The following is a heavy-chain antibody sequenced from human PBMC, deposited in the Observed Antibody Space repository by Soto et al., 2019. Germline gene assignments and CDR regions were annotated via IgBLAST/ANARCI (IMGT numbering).Heavy chain of an antibody. CDR1: GFTFSSYA. Sequence: QVQLVESGGGVVQPGRSLRLSCAASGFTFSSYAMHWVRQAPGKGLEWVAVISYDGSNKYYADSVKGRFTISRDNSKNTLYLQMNSLRAEDTAVYYCARDQIGDYEAAHVGSHCGMDVWGQGTTVTVSS. CDR2: ISYDGSNK. CDR3: ARDQIGDYEAAHVGSHCGMDV. D-gene: IGHD4-17*01. J-gene: IGHJ6*02. V-gene: IGHV3-30-3*01.